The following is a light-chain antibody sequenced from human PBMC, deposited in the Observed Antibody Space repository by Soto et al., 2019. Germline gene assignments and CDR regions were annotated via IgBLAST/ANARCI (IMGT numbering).Light chain of an antibody. CDR2: KAS. Sequence: DIQMTQSPSTLSGSVGYSVTITCRASQTISSWLAWYQQKPGKALKLLIYKASTLKSGVPSRFNGSGSGTEFTLTISSLQPDDFATYYCQHYNSYSETFGQGTKVDIK. CDR3: QHYNSYSET. CDR1: QTISSW. J-gene: IGKJ1*01. V-gene: IGKV1-5*03.